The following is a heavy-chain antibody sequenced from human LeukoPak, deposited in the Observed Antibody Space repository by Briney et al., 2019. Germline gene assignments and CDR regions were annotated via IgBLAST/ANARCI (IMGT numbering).Heavy chain of an antibody. CDR3: AKGYDSSGFYLDY. Sequence: GGSLRLSCAASGFTFSNYGMHWVRQAPGKGLGWVAYMRSDGSTKYYADSVKGRFTISRDNSKNTLYVQMNSLRAEDTAVYYCAKGYDSSGFYLDYWGRGTLVTVSS. V-gene: IGHV3-30*02. J-gene: IGHJ4*02. D-gene: IGHD3-22*01. CDR1: GFTFSNYG. CDR2: MRSDGSTK.